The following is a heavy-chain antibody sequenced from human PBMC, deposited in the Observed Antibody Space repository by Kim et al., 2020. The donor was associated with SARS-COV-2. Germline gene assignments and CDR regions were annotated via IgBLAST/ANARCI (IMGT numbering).Heavy chain of an antibody. CDR2: IIPILGIA. CDR1: GGTFSSYA. J-gene: IGHJ6*02. CDR3: ARGRIIQPETYGMDV. V-gene: IGHV1-69*04. D-gene: IGHD5-18*01. Sequence: SVKVSCKASGGTFSSYAISWVRQAPGQGLEWMGRIIPILGIANYAQKFQGRVTITADKSTSTAYMELSSLRSEDTAVYYCARGRIIQPETYGMDVWGQGTTVTVSS.